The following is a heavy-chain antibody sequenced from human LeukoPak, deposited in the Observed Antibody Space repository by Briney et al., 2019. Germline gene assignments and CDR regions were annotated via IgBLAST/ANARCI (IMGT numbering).Heavy chain of an antibody. V-gene: IGHV3-21*01. CDR2: LRSTTYI. Sequence: GGSLRLSCAASGFTFGSFTMNWVRQAPGQGLEWVSSLRSTTYIYYADSVKGRFTISSDNAENSLYPQMNSLRVEDTGVYYCAKGPSAAGGGVRFDPWGQGTLVTVSS. CDR1: GFTFGSFT. CDR3: AKGPSAAGGGVRFDP. J-gene: IGHJ5*02. D-gene: IGHD6-13*01.